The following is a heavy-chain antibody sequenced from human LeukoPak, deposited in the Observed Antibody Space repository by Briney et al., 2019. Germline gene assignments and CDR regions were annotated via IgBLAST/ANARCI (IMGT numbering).Heavy chain of an antibody. V-gene: IGHV4-59*01. CDR1: GGSISSYY. CDR3: ARDGSSWYGSYWYFDL. J-gene: IGHJ2*01. CDR2: IYYSGST. D-gene: IGHD6-13*01. Sequence: SETLSLTCTVSGGSISSYYWSWIRQPPGKGLEWIGYIYYSGSTNYNPSLKSRVTISVDTSKNQFSLELSSVTAADTAVYYCARDGSSWYGSYWYFDLWGRGTLVTVSS.